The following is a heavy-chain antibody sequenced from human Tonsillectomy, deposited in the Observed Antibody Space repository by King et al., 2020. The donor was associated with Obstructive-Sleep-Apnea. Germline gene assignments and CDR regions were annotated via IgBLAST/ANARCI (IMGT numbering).Heavy chain of an antibody. Sequence: VQLVESGGGLVQPGGSLRLSCAASGFTLSNSVMSWVRQAPGKGLEWVSGTSSGGGGTDYADSVQGRFTLSRDNSKNTLYLQMNSLRADDTAVYYCATTVMGDYDYNGLDVWGQGTTVIVSS. V-gene: IGHV3-23*04. J-gene: IGHJ6*02. D-gene: IGHD5-18*01. CDR2: TSSGGGGT. CDR3: ATTVMGDYDYNGLDV. CDR1: GFTLSNSV.